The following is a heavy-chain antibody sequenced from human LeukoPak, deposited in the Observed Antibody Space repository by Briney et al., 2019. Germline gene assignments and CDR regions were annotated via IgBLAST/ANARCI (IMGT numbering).Heavy chain of an antibody. D-gene: IGHD2-2*01. V-gene: IGHV3-21*01. Sequence: GGSLRLSCAASGFTFSSYSMSWVRQAPGKGLEWVSSISSSSSYIYYADSVKGRFTISRDNAKNTLYLQMNSLRAEDTAVYYCARECSSTSCYFHYWGQGTLVTVSS. CDR3: ARECSSTSCYFHY. CDR2: ISSSSSYI. J-gene: IGHJ4*02. CDR1: GFTFSSYS.